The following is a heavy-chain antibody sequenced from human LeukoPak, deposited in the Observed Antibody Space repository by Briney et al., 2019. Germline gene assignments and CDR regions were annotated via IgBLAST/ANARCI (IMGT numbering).Heavy chain of an antibody. D-gene: IGHD6-13*01. CDR1: GYSFTSYW. CDR2: IYPGDSDT. J-gene: IGHJ5*02. Sequence: GESLQISCEGSGYSFTSYWIGWVRQMPGKGLEWMGIIYPGDSDTRYSPSFQGQVTILADKSISTAYLQWSSLKASDTAIYYCARAPQGYTTSWYNWFDPWGQGTLVTVSS. CDR3: ARAPQGYTTSWYNWFDP. V-gene: IGHV5-51*01.